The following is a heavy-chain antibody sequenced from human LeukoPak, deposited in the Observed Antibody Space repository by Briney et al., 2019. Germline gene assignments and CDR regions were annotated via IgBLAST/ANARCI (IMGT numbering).Heavy chain of an antibody. Sequence: PGGSLRLSCAASGFTVSSNYMSWVRQAPGKGLEWVSVIYSGGSTYYADSVKGRFTISRDNSKNTLYLQMNSLRAEDTAVYYCARLPRRYYYDSTSMDVWGQGTTVTVSS. CDR1: GFTVSSNY. CDR3: ARLPRRYYYDSTSMDV. D-gene: IGHD3-22*01. V-gene: IGHV3-53*01. CDR2: IYSGGST. J-gene: IGHJ6*02.